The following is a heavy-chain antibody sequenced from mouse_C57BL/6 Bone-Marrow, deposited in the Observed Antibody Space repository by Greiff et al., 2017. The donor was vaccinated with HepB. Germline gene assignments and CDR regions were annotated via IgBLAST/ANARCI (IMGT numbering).Heavy chain of an antibody. J-gene: IGHJ3*01. CDR3: ARSPLLAY. CDR1: GFTFSSYG. V-gene: IGHV5-6*01. Sequence: EVQVVESGGDLVKPGGSLKLSCAASGFTFSSYGMSWVRQTPDKRLEWVATISSGGSYTYYPDSVKGRFTISRDNAKNTLYLQMSSLKSEDTAMYYCARSPLLAYWGQGTLVTVSA. CDR2: ISSGGSYT. D-gene: IGHD2-10*01.